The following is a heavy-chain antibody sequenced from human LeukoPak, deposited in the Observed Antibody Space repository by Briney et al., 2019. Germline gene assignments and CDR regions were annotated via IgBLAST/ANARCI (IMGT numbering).Heavy chain of an antibody. CDR2: ISGSGGST. J-gene: IGHJ4*02. CDR1: GFTFSSYA. D-gene: IGHD3-22*01. Sequence: PGGSLRLSCAASGFTFSSYAMSWVRQAPGKRLEWVSAISGSGGSTYYADSVKGRFTISRDNSKNTLYLQMNSLRAEDAAVYYCAKDSPYYYYDSSGYYSYFDYWGQGTLVTVSS. CDR3: AKDSPYYYYDSSGYYSYFDY. V-gene: IGHV3-23*01.